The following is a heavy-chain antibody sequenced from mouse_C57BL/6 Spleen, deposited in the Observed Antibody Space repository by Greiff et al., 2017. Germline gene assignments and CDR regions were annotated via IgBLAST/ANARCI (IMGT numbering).Heavy chain of an antibody. CDR2: IHPNSGST. CDR3: ARVEYYGSSVGY. Sequence: QVQLQQPGAELVKPGASVKLSCKASGYTFTSYWMHWVKQRPGQGLEWIGMIHPNSGSTNYNEKFKSKATLTVDKSSSTAYMQLSSLTSEDSAVYDCARVEYYGSSVGYWGQGTTLTVSS. CDR1: GYTFTSYW. D-gene: IGHD1-1*01. V-gene: IGHV1-64*01. J-gene: IGHJ2*01.